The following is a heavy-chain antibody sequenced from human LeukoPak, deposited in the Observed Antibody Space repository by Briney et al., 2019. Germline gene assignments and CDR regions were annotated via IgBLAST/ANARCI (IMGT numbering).Heavy chain of an antibody. Sequence: PGGSLRLSCAASGFTVSTHYMTWVRKAPGKGLEWVSVIYSGGSTYYADSVTGRFTISRDNSKNTLYLQMNSLRTEDTAVYYCARLPNYWGQGTLVTVSS. V-gene: IGHV3-66*02. CDR1: GFTVSTHY. CDR3: ARLPNY. J-gene: IGHJ4*02. CDR2: IYSGGST.